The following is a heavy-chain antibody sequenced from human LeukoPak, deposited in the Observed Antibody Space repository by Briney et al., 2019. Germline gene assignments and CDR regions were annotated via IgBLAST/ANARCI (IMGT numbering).Heavy chain of an antibody. Sequence: SETLSLTCAVYGGSFSGYYWSWIRQPPGKGLEWIGEINHSGSTNHNPSLKSRVTIPVDTSKNQFSLRLSSVAAADTAVYYCARLNDDSSGYYGYWGQGTLVTVSS. CDR2: INHSGST. J-gene: IGHJ4*02. D-gene: IGHD3-22*01. CDR1: GGSFSGYY. V-gene: IGHV4-34*01. CDR3: ARLNDDSSGYYGY.